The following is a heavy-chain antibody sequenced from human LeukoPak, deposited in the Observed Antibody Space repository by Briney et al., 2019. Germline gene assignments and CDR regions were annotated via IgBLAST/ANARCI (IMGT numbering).Heavy chain of an antibody. CDR2: ISSSSSYI. CDR1: GFTFSSYS. V-gene: IGHV3-21*01. D-gene: IGHD3-10*01. Sequence: KPGGSLRLSCAASGFTFSSYSMNWVRQAPGKGLEWVSSISSSSSYIYYADSLKGRFTISRHNAKKSVYLQMNSLRAEDTAVYYCARVGGITLALAPSPFPDYNYYYMDVWGKGTTVTVSS. J-gene: IGHJ6*03. CDR3: ARVGGITLALAPSPFPDYNYYYMDV.